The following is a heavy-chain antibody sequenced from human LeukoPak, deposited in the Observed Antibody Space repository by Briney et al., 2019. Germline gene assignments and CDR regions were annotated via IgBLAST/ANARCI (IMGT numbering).Heavy chain of an antibody. D-gene: IGHD3-9*01. Sequence: PSETLSLTCTVSGGSISSGSYYWSWIRQPAGKGLEWIGRIDSSGSTNYNPSLKSRVTISVKTFKNQFSLKLRSVTAADTAVYYCARVTGYTIEDYFDYWGQGTLVTVSS. CDR3: ARVTGYTIEDYFDY. CDR1: GGSISSGSYY. V-gene: IGHV4-61*10. J-gene: IGHJ4*02. CDR2: IDSSGST.